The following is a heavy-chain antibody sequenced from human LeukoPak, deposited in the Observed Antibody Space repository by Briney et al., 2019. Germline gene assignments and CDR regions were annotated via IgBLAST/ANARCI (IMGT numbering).Heavy chain of an antibody. V-gene: IGHV1-8*02. CDR2: MNPNSGNT. CDR1: GYTFTGYY. CDR3: ARLEPSLRGPTFDY. Sequence: GASVKVSCKASGYTFTGYYMHWVRQAPGQGLEWMGWMNPNSGNTGYAQKFQGRVTMTRNTSISTAYMELSSLRYEDTAVYYCARLEPSLRGPTFDYWGQGTPVTVSS. D-gene: IGHD4-17*01. J-gene: IGHJ4*02.